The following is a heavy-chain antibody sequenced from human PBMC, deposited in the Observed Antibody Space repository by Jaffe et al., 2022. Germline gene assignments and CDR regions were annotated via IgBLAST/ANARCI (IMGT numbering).Heavy chain of an antibody. V-gene: IGHV3-74*01. D-gene: IGHD3-22*01. J-gene: IGHJ3*02. CDR1: GFTFSSYW. CDR3: ARDTSYYDSSGYYLGDAFDI. CDR2: INSDGSST. Sequence: EVQLVESGGGLVQPGGSLRLSCAASGFTFSSYWMHWVRQAPGKGLVWVSRINSDGSSTSYADSVKGRFTISRDNAKNTLYLQMNSLRAEDTAVYYCARDTSYYDSSGYYLGDAFDIWGQGTMVTVSS.